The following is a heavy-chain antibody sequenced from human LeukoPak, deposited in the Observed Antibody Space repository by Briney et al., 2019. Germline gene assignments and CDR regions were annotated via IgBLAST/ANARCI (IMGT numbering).Heavy chain of an antibody. J-gene: IGHJ5*02. CDR3: ARDSGSYYVDWFDP. Sequence: ASVKVSCKASGGTFSSYAISWVRQAPGQGLEWMGEIIPIFGTANYAQKFQGRVTITTDESTSTAYMELSSLRSEDTAVYYCARDSGSYYVDWFDPWGQGTLVTVSS. V-gene: IGHV1-69*05. D-gene: IGHD1-26*01. CDR1: GGTFSSYA. CDR2: IIPIFGTA.